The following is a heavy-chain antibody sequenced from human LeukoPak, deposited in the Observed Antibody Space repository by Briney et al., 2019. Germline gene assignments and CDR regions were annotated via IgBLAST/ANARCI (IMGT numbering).Heavy chain of an antibody. Sequence: GGSLRLSCTASGFTFGDYAMSWFRQAPGKGLEWVALISYDGSNKYYADSVKARFIISRDNSKNTLYLQMNSLRAGDTAVYYCARAIKAVAGTFHRDYYFDYWGQGTLVTVSS. CDR1: GFTFGDYA. CDR3: ARAIKAVAGTFHRDYYFDY. CDR2: ISYDGSNK. J-gene: IGHJ4*02. D-gene: IGHD6-19*01. V-gene: IGHV3-30*04.